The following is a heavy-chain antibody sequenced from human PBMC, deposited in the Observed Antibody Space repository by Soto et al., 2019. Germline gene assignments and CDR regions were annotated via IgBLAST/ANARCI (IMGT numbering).Heavy chain of an antibody. J-gene: IGHJ5*02. V-gene: IGHV3-33*01. CDR2: IWPDGNDK. D-gene: IGHD2-8*01. Sequence: PGGSLRLSCTTSGFTFSTCALHWVRQAPGKGLEWVAIIWPDGNDKYYADSVKGRFTISSDNSKNTLSLQMNGLRDEDTAVYYCVRGSSCSNGVRYNLGWFGPWGQGTLVTVSS. CDR1: GFTFSTCA. CDR3: VRGSSCSNGVRYNLGWFGP.